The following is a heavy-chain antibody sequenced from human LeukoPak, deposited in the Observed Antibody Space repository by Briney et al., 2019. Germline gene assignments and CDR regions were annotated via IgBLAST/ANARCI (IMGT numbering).Heavy chain of an antibody. Sequence: PSETLSLTFTVSGGSISSYLWSWLRPPRWKGLEWMGCIYYSGSTNYNPSLKSRVTISVDTSKNQFSLKLSSVTAADTAVYYCARYHGSTYYFDYWGQGTLVTVSS. CDR1: GGSISSYL. J-gene: IGHJ4*02. CDR3: ARYHGSTYYFDY. V-gene: IGHV4-59*08. CDR2: IYYSGST.